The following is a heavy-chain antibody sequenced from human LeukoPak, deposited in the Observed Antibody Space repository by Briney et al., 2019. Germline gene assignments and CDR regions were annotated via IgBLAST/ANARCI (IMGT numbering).Heavy chain of an antibody. Sequence: TPSETLSLTCTVSGGSITSTTYYWGWVRRPPGKGLEWIGSIYYSGSTFYNPSLKSRVTISVDTSKIQFSLRLSSVTAADTAVYYCARRGAQGYGGYDFPFDYWGQGTLVTVSS. D-gene: IGHD5-12*01. J-gene: IGHJ4*02. CDR2: IYYSGST. CDR1: GGSITSTTYY. CDR3: ARRGAQGYGGYDFPFDY. V-gene: IGHV4-39*01.